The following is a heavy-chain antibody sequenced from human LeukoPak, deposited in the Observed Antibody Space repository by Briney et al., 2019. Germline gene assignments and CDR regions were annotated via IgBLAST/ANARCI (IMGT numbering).Heavy chain of an antibody. Sequence: GGSLRPSCAASGFTFSSYGMHWVRQAPGKGLEGVAVISYDGSNKYYADSVKGRFTISRDNSKNTLYLQMNSLRAEDTAVYYCAKSGWRGSSGWYYFDYWGQGTLVTVSS. CDR1: GFTFSSYG. D-gene: IGHD6-19*01. J-gene: IGHJ4*02. CDR3: AKSGWRGSSGWYYFDY. CDR2: ISYDGSNK. V-gene: IGHV3-30*18.